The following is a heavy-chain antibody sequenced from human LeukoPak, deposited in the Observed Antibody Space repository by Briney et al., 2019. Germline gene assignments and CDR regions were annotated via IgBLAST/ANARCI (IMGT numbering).Heavy chain of an antibody. CDR3: AAVLGYYDSSGYYPHFDY. CDR2: SVVGSGNT. CDR1: GFTFTSSA. D-gene: IGHD3-22*01. Sequence: GASVKVSCKASGFTFTSSAMQWVRQARGQHLEWIGWSVVGSGNTNYAQKFQERVTITRDMSTSTAYMELSSLRSEDTAVYYCAAVLGYYDSSGYYPHFDYWGQGTLVTVSS. J-gene: IGHJ4*02. V-gene: IGHV1-58*02.